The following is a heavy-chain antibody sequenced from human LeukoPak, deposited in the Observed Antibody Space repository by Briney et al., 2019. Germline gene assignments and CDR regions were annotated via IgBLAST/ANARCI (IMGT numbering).Heavy chain of an antibody. J-gene: IGHJ4*02. V-gene: IGHV3-23*01. Sequence: GGSLRLSCAAAGFTFNSYAMNWVRQAPGKGLEWVSGISGSGGGTYYADSVKGRFTISRDNSKNTLYLQMNSLRAEDTAVYYCARGRSYWGDGFDYWGQGTLVTVSS. CDR2: ISGSGGGT. CDR3: ARGRSYWGDGFDY. CDR1: GFTFNSYA. D-gene: IGHD1-26*01.